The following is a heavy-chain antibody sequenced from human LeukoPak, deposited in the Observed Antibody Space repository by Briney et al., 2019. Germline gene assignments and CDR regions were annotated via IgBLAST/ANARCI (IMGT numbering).Heavy chain of an antibody. CDR1: GGSISSSSYY. CDR3: ARSYYYGSGFDY. Sequence: PSETLSLTCTVSGGSISSSSYYWGWIRQPPGKGLEWIGSIYYSGSTNYNPSLKSRVTISVDTSKNQFSLKLSSVTAADTAVYYCARSYYYGSGFDYWGQGTLVTVSS. V-gene: IGHV4-39*07. CDR2: IYYSGST. D-gene: IGHD3-10*01. J-gene: IGHJ4*02.